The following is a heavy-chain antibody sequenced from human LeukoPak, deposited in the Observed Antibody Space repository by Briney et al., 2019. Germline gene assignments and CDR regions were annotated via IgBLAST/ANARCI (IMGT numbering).Heavy chain of an antibody. J-gene: IGHJ3*02. D-gene: IGHD3-22*01. V-gene: IGHV4-30-4*01. Sequence: SETLSFTCTVSGGSISSGDYYWSWIRQPPGKGLEWIGYIYYSGSTYYNPSLKSRVTISVDTSKNQFSLKLSSVTAADTAVYYCASCGEYYDSSVDLYAFDIWGQGTMVTVSS. CDR1: GGSISSGDYY. CDR2: IYYSGST. CDR3: ASCGEYYDSSVDLYAFDI.